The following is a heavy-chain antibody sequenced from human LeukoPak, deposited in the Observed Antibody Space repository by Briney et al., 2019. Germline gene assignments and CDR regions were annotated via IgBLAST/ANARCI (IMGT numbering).Heavy chain of an antibody. CDR1: GFTFSSYW. CDR2: INLDGSEL. J-gene: IGHJ4*02. D-gene: IGHD3-16*01. V-gene: IGHV3-7*01. Sequence: GGSLSLSCSVSGFTFSSYWMSCVRQTPEKGLEWVANINLDGSELHYVLSVTVRFTISRDNAKNSLYLQMNSLRVEDRVLFYCVSGRHDFVHWGQRALVTVSS. CDR3: VSGRHDFVH.